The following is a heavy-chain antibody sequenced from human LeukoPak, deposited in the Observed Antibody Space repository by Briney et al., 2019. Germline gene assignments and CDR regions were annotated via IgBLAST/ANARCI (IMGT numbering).Heavy chain of an antibody. V-gene: IGHV4-4*02. CDR1: GASIISPYW. J-gene: IGHJ4*02. CDR3: VRTPRD. D-gene: IGHD2-21*01. CDR2: IYHDGNT. Sequence: PSETLSLTCAVSGASIISPYWLTWVRQPPGKGLEWVGEIYHDGNTNYNPSLKSRLSVSLDKSRNQFSLKLSFVTAADTAVYYCVRTPRDWGQGVLVTVSS.